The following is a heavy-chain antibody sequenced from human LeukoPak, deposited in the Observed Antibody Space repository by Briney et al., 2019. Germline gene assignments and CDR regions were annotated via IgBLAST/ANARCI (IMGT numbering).Heavy chain of an antibody. J-gene: IGHJ4*02. D-gene: IGHD3-3*01. V-gene: IGHV3-74*01. CDR1: GFTFSSYW. CDR2: INSDGSST. CDR3: AKGQNYDFCGLDY. Sequence: GGSPRLSCAASGFTFSSYWMHWVRHAPGKGLVWVSRINSDGSSTSYADSVKGRFTISRDNAKNTLYLQMNSLRAEDTAVYYCAKGQNYDFCGLDYWGQGTLVTVSS.